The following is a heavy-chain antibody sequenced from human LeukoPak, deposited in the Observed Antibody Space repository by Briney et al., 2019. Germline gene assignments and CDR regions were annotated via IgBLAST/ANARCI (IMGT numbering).Heavy chain of an antibody. D-gene: IGHD3-3*01. CDR1: GESFSGYY. V-gene: IGHV4-34*01. J-gene: IGHJ4*02. Sequence: SETLTLTCAVDGESFSGYYWSWIRQPPGKGLEWIGEINHSGSTNYNPSLKSRVTISVDTSKNQFSLKLSSVTAADTAVYYCARGHTIFGVVIPYFDYWGQGTLVTVSS. CDR2: INHSGST. CDR3: ARGHTIFGVVIPYFDY.